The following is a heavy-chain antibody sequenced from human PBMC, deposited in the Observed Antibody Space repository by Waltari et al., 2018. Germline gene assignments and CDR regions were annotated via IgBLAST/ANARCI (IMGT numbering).Heavy chain of an antibody. J-gene: IGHJ4*02. CDR1: GYTFTDYY. CDR3: ATDGNYYDSSGYYY. V-gene: IGHV1-69-2*01. CDR2: FDPEDGET. Sequence: EVQLVQSGAEVKKPGATVKISCKASGYTFTDYYMHWVQQAPGKGLEWMGRFDPEDGETIYAEKFQGRVTITADTSTDTAYMELSSLRSEDTAVYYCATDGNYYDSSGYYYWGQGTLVTVSS. D-gene: IGHD3-22*01.